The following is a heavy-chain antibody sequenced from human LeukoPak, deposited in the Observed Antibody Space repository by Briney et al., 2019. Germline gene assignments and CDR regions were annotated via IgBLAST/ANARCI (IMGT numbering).Heavy chain of an antibody. CDR3: ARAMYSSSSPDP. Sequence: ASVKVSCKASGYTFTSYDINWVRQATGQGLEWMGWMNPNSGNTGYAQKFQGRVTMTRDTSISTAYMELSRLRSDDTAVYYCARAMYSSSSPDPWGQGTLVTVSS. D-gene: IGHD6-13*01. J-gene: IGHJ5*02. CDR2: MNPNSGNT. V-gene: IGHV1-8*01. CDR1: GYTFTSYD.